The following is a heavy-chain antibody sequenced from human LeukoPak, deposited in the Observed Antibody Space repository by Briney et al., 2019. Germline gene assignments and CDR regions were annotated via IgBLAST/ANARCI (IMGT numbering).Heavy chain of an antibody. V-gene: IGHV3-74*01. CDR2: IKSDGSST. Sequence: PGGSLRLSCAASGFIFSNYWMHWVRQAPGEGLVLVSRIKSDGSSTSYADSVKGRFTISRDNAKNTLYLQMNSLRAEDTAVYYCARAHYMDVWGKGTTVTVSS. CDR1: GFIFSNYW. CDR3: ARAHYMDV. J-gene: IGHJ6*03.